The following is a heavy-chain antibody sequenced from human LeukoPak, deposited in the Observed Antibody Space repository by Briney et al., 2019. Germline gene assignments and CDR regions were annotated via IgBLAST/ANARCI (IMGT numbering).Heavy chain of an antibody. Sequence: SVKVSCKASGYTFTSYGISWVRQAPGQGLEWMGRIIPILGIANYAQKFQGRVTITADKSTSTAYMELSSLRSEDTAVYYCALIEGGPTDYWGQGTLVTVSS. CDR1: GYTFTSYG. CDR2: IIPILGIA. D-gene: IGHD1-26*01. V-gene: IGHV1-69*04. CDR3: ALIEGGPTDY. J-gene: IGHJ4*02.